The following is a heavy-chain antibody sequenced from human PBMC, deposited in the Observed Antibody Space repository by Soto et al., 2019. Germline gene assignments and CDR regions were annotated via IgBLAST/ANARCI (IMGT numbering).Heavy chain of an antibody. CDR2: ISGVNSDV. J-gene: IGHJ4*02. Sequence: EVQLMESGGGLVQPGGSLRLSCAASGFTLSSYNMNWVRQAPGKGLEWVSFISGVNSDVFYADSVKGRFTISRDNAKNALYLQMNSLRDEDTAVYYCTRERPTHNTVWPMLEYWGQGPLVTVSS. V-gene: IGHV3-48*02. CDR1: GFTLSSYN. D-gene: IGHD1-1*01. CDR3: TRERPTHNTVWPMLEY.